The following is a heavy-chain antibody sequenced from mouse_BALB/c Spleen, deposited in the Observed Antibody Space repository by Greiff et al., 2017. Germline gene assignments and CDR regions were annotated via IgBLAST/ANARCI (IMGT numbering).Heavy chain of an antibody. V-gene: IGHV1-15*01. J-gene: IGHJ4*01. CDR2: IYPETGGT. Sequence: VQLQQSGAELVRPGASVTLSCKASGYTFTDYEMHWVKQTPVHGLEWIGAIYPETGGTAYNQKFKGKATLTADKSSSTAYMELRSLTSEDSAVYYCTRGGRRGYAMDYWGQGTSVTVSS. CDR3: TRGGRRGYAMDY. D-gene: IGHD2-12*01. CDR1: GYTFTDYE.